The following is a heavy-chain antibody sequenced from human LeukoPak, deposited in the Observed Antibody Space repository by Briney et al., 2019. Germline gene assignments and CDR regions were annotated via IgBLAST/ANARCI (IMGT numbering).Heavy chain of an antibody. V-gene: IGHV3-53*01. D-gene: IGHD3-10*01. CDR2: INSGGDT. CDR3: ARDGGGAYYYGSGAEFDY. J-gene: IGHJ4*02. Sequence: PGASLRLSCAASGFTVSSNYMTWVRQAPGQGLEWVSTINSGGDTYYADSVKGRFTISRDNAKNSVYLQMNSLRAEDTAAYYCARDGGGAYYYGSGAEFDYWGQGTLVTVSS. CDR1: GFTVSSNY.